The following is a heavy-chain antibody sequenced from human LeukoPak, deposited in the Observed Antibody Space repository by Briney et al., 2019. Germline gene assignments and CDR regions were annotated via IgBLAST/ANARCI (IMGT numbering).Heavy chain of an antibody. CDR2: SSAYNGKT. D-gene: IGHD1-26*01. J-gene: IGHJ3*02. CDR3: ATGLREPHDAFDI. V-gene: IGHV1-18*01. Sequence: ISXVRQAPGQGLEWMGWSSAYNGKTNYAQKLQGRVTMTPDTSTSTAYMELRSLRSDDTAVYYCATGLREPHDAFDIWGQGTMVTVSS.